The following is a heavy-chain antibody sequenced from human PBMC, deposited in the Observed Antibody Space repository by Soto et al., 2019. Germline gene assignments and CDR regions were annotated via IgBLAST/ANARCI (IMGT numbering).Heavy chain of an antibody. J-gene: IGHJ6*03. CDR1: GYTFTSYD. V-gene: IGHV1-8*01. CDR2: MNPNSGNT. CDR3: ARGYYGDYYYYHMDV. D-gene: IGHD3-22*01. Sequence: ASVKVSCKASGYTFTSYDINWVRQATGQGLEWMGWMNPNSGNTGYAQKFQGRVTMTRNTSISTAYMELSSLRSEDTAVYYCARGYYGDYYYYHMDVWGKGTTVTVSS.